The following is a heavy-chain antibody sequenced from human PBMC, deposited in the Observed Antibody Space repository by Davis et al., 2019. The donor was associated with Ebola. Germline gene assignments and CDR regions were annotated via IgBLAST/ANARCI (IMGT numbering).Heavy chain of an antibody. CDR3: ARDLGSAGNY. J-gene: IGHJ4*02. Sequence: AASVKVSCKASGYTFTSYGISWVRLAPGQGLEWLGGFIPLYGAPIYAQTFQGRVTITADESTGTAYMELSSLRSEDTAVYYCARDLGSAGNYWGQGTLVTVSS. V-gene: IGHV1-69*13. D-gene: IGHD1-14*01. CDR1: GYTFTSYG. CDR2: FIPLYGAP.